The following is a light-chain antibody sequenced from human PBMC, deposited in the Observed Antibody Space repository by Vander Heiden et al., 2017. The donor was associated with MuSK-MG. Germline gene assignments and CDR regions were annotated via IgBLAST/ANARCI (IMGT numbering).Light chain of an antibody. V-gene: IGLV1-47*01. J-gene: IGLJ2*01. CDR2: RNN. Sequence: QSVPPKPPSTSGSPGQRVSITCSGSGSKIRSHYVYWYRHLPGTAPKLLMYRNNQRPSGVPDRFSGSKSGSSASLAVSGLRSEDEADYYWAAWDDSLCGVVFGGGTKLTVL. CDR3: AAWDDSLCGVV. CDR1: GSKIRSHY.